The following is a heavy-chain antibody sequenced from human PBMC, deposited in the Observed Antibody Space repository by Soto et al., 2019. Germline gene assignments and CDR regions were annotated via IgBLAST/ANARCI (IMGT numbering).Heavy chain of an antibody. CDR1: GGSISSGGYS. D-gene: IGHD6-19*01. Sequence: LSLTCAVSGGSISSGGYSWIWIRQPPGKGLEWIGYIYHSGSTYYNPSLKSRVTISVDRSKNQFSLKLSSVTAADTAVYYCARGSSSSGCDYWGQGTLVTVSS. V-gene: IGHV4-30-2*01. CDR3: ARGSSSSGCDY. CDR2: IYHSGST. J-gene: IGHJ4*02.